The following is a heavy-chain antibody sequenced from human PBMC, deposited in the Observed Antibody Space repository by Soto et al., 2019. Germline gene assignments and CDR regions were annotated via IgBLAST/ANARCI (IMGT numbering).Heavy chain of an antibody. D-gene: IGHD6-19*01. CDR3: AKRHSSGFDY. V-gene: IGHV3-23*01. Sequence: PGGSLRLSCAASGFTFNSYAMSWVRQAPGKGLEWVSSISASGGSTYYADSVKGRFTISRDNSKDTLYLQMSSLRAEDTAVYYCAKRHSSGFDYWGQGTLVNVSS. CDR1: GFTFNSYA. CDR2: ISASGGST. J-gene: IGHJ4*02.